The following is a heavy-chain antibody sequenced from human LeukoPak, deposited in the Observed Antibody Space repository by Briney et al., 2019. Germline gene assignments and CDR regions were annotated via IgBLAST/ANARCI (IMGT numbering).Heavy chain of an antibody. D-gene: IGHD5-18*01. J-gene: IGHJ5*02. V-gene: IGHV1-18*01. Sequence: ASVKVSCKASGYTFTSYGISWVRQPPGQGLEWMGWISAYNGNTNYAQMLQGRVTMTTDTSTSTAYMELRSLRSDDTAVYYCAREYGYSYGFNWFDPWGQGTLVTVSS. CDR3: AREYGYSYGFNWFDP. CDR1: GYTFTSYG. CDR2: ISAYNGNT.